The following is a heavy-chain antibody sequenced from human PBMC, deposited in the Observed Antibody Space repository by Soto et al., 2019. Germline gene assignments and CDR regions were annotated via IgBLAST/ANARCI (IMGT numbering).Heavy chain of an antibody. D-gene: IGHD2-15*01. CDR3: ARGHLGITTTGTWYDFDY. J-gene: IGHJ4*02. Sequence: SETLSLTCTVSGDSISSYYWTWIRQPPGKGLEYIGYIYYSGRTYYNPSLKSRVTISVDTSKNQFSLKLSSVTAADTAVYYCARGHLGITTTGTWYDFDYWGQGTLVTVPS. CDR1: GDSISSYY. V-gene: IGHV4-59*01. CDR2: IYYSGRT.